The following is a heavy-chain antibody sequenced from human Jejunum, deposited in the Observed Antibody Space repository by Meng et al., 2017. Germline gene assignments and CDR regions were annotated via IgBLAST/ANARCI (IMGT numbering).Heavy chain of an antibody. CDR3: ARADYVRYFDL. CDR1: GGSIESNNW. V-gene: IGHV4-4*02. D-gene: IGHD3-10*02. CDR2: VYHSGST. J-gene: IGHJ2*01. Sequence: QVCLQGSGPGLVKPSETLSFTCAVSGGSIESNNWWTWIRQPPGQGLEWIGEVYHSGSTHYNPSLQSRVTISIDNSKNRFSLSLNSVTAADTAIYYCARADYVRYFDLWGRGTLVTVSS.